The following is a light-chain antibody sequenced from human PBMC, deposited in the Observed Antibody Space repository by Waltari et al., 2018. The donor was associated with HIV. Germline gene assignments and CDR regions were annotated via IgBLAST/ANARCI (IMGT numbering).Light chain of an antibody. V-gene: IGKV1-39*01. Sequence: DIQMTQSPSSLSASVDARVPFTCRASQNIDKSLNWYQQKPGKAPTVLVYASSNLQSGVPSRFSGSGSGTDFTLSISSLQPEDFATYYCQQSYGAPLTFGPGTKLDI. CDR1: QNIDKS. CDR2: ASS. CDR3: QQSYGAPLT. J-gene: IGKJ3*01.